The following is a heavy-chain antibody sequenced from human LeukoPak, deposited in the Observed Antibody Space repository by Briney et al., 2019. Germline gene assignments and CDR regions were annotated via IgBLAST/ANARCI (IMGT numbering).Heavy chain of an antibody. Sequence: PGGSLRLSCAASGFAFSTYSMNWVRQAPGKGLRWVSYISSSSTTIFYADSVKGRFTISRDNANNSLFLQMNSLRDEDTAVYYCARNPVAGRYYFDSWGQGTLVTVSS. CDR1: GFAFSTYS. CDR2: ISSSSTTI. CDR3: ARNPVAGRYYFDS. V-gene: IGHV3-48*02. J-gene: IGHJ4*02. D-gene: IGHD6-19*01.